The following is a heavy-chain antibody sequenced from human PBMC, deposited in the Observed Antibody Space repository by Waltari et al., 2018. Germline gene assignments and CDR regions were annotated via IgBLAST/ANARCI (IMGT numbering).Heavy chain of an antibody. V-gene: IGHV6-1*01. CDR2: TYYRSKLDN. Sequence: QVQLQQSGPGLVKPSQTLSLTCAISGDSVSSNSAAWHWIRQSPSRGLEWLGRTYYRSKLDNDYALSVKSRITINPDTSKNQFSLQLNSVTPEDTAVYYCAHQETGVYGPFDYWGQGTLVTVSS. D-gene: IGHD1-1*01. CDR3: AHQETGVYGPFDY. CDR1: GDSVSSNSAA. J-gene: IGHJ4*02.